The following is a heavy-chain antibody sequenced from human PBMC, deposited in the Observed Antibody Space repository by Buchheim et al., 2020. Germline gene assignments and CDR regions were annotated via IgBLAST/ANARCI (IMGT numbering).Heavy chain of an antibody. Sequence: QVQLVESGGGVVQPGRSLRLSCAASGFTFSSYGMHWVRQAPGKGLEWVAVIWYDGSNKYYADSVKGRFTISRDNSKNMLSLQMNGLRAEDTAVYYCARDQELTHYYGMDVWGQGTT. CDR2: IWYDGSNK. V-gene: IGHV3-33*01. J-gene: IGHJ6*02. CDR1: GFTFSSYG. D-gene: IGHD1-26*01. CDR3: ARDQELTHYYGMDV.